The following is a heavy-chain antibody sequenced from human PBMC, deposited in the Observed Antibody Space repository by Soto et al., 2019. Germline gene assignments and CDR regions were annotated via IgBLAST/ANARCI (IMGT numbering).Heavy chain of an antibody. Sequence: QVQMVESGGGVVQPGTSLRLSCVASGFTFGRSGMHWVRQAPGGALEWVALIWFDGRKKYYADSVKGRLTVSRDNSKNTLYLQMDSLRGDDTAVYYCARDLNTGYIDYWGQGTLVTVSS. V-gene: IGHV3-33*01. CDR1: GFTFGRSG. J-gene: IGHJ4*02. CDR3: ARDLNTGYIDY. CDR2: IWFDGRKK. D-gene: IGHD5-12*01.